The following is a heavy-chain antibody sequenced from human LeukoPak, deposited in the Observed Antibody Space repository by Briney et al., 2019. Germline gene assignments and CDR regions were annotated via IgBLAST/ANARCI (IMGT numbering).Heavy chain of an antibody. Sequence: PGGSLRLSCAASGFTFSSYAMSWVRQAPGKGLEWVAFIRYDGSNKYYADSVKGRFTISRDNSKNTLYLQMNSLRAEDTAVYYCAKGNYYDKRNAFDIWGQGTMVTVSS. CDR3: AKGNYYDKRNAFDI. V-gene: IGHV3-30*02. CDR1: GFTFSSYA. D-gene: IGHD3-22*01. J-gene: IGHJ3*02. CDR2: IRYDGSNK.